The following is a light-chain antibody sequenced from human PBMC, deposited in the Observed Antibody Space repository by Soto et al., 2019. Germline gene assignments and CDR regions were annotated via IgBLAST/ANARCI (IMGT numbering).Light chain of an antibody. V-gene: IGKV3-15*01. CDR2: GAS. CDR1: QSVSSN. J-gene: IGKJ2*01. Sequence: EIVMTQSPATLSVSPGDTATLSCRASQSVSSNLAWYQQKPGQAPRLLMYGASTRATGIPARFSGSGSGTEFTLTISSLQSEDFAVYYCQQYNNWPRTFGQGTKLEIK. CDR3: QQYNNWPRT.